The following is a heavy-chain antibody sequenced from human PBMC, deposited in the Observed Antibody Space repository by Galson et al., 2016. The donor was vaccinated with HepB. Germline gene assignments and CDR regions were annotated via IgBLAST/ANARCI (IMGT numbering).Heavy chain of an antibody. D-gene: IGHD2-21*02. CDR2: IDPEGDAK. V-gene: IGHV3-7*01. J-gene: IGHJ4*02. CDR1: GFTFKSHW. Sequence: SLRLSCAASGFTFKSHWMSWVRQAPGKGLEWVANIDPEGDAKYYVDSVKGRFTISRDNAKNSLYLQLNSLGAEDTAVYYCARPQIELVTANFDYWGQGTLVTVSS. CDR3: ARPQIELVTANFDY.